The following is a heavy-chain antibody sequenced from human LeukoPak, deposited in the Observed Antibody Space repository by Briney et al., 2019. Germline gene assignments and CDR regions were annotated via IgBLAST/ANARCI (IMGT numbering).Heavy chain of an antibody. J-gene: IGHJ4*02. CDR1: GYSISSGYY. V-gene: IGHV4-38-2*02. CDR3: ARDWGSSGGDY. D-gene: IGHD6-19*01. Sequence: SETLSLTYTVSGYSISSGYYWGWIRQPPGKGLEWIGNIYHSGSTYYNPSLKSRVTMSVDTSRNQFSLKLSSVTAADTAVYYCARDWGSSGGDYWGQGTLVTVSS. CDR2: IYHSGST.